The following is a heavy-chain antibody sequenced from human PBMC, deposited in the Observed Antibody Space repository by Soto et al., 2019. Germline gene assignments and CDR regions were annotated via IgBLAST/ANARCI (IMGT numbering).Heavy chain of an antibody. CDR2: ISYDGSNK. CDR1: GFTFSSYA. V-gene: IGHV3-30-3*01. Sequence: QVQLVESGGGVVQPGRSLRLSCAASGFTFSSYAMHWVRQAPGKGLEWVAVISYDGSNKYYADSAKGRFTISRDNSKNTLYLQMNSLRAEDTAVYYCARDTSTSCFDYWGQGTLVTVSS. J-gene: IGHJ4*02. CDR3: ARDTSTSCFDY. D-gene: IGHD2-2*01.